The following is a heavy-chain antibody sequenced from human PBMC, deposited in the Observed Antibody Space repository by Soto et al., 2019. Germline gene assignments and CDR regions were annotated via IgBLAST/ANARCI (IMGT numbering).Heavy chain of an antibody. CDR2: IRQDGSEK. CDR3: ASTNSLDF. J-gene: IGHJ4*02. D-gene: IGHD2-8*01. V-gene: IGHV3-7*01. Sequence: TGGSLRLSCAASGFMFSNYWMNWVRQAPGKGLEWVANIRQDGSEKNYVDSVKGRFTISRDDAKNSLYLQMNSLRAEDTAVYYCASTNSLDFWGQGTPVTVSS. CDR1: GFMFSNYW.